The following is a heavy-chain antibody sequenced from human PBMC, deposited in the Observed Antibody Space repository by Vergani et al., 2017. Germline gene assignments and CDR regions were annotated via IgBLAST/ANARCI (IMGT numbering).Heavy chain of an antibody. V-gene: IGHV4-59*01. D-gene: IGHD2-2*02. CDR2: LYYSGST. CDR3: ARALQLPYSRDYGMDV. CDR1: GGSISNYY. Sequence: QVQLQESGPGLVKPSETLSLTCTVSGGSISNYYWSWLRQPPGKGLEWLGYLYYSGSTNYNPSLKSRLTISLDTSNNQFSLKLSSVTAADTAVYYCARALQLPYSRDYGMDVWGQGTTVTVSS. J-gene: IGHJ6*02.